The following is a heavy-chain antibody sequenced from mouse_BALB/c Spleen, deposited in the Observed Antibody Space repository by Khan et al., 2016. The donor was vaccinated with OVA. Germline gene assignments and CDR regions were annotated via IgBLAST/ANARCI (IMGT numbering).Heavy chain of an antibody. CDR3: ARRSCVNYWFAY. CDR2: IVPENGHT. Sequence: VQLKQSGAELVRPGALVKLSCKASGFNIKDYYIPWVKQRPEQGLEWIGWIVPENGHTKYDPKFQGKASITADTSSNTAYLQLSSLTSEDTAVYYCARRSCVNYWFAYWGQGTLVTVSA. V-gene: IGHV14-1*02. D-gene: IGHD1-3*01. J-gene: IGHJ3*01. CDR1: GFNIKDYY.